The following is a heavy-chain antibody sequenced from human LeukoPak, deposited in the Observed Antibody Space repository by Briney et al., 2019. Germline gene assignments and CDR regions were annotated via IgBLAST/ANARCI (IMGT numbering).Heavy chain of an antibody. CDR1: GGSISSYY. V-gene: IGHV4-59*01. CDR2: IYYSGST. J-gene: IGHJ4*02. Sequence: SETLSLTCTVSGGSISSYYWSWIRQPPGKGLEWIGYIYYSGSTNYNPSLKSRVTISVDTSKNQFSLKLSSVTAADTAVYYCARRGDYGGIIWGQXTLXXVSS. D-gene: IGHD4-23*01. CDR3: ARRGDYGGII.